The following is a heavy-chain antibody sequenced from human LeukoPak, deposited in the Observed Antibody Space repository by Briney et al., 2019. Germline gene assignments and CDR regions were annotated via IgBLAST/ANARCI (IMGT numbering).Heavy chain of an antibody. J-gene: IGHJ4*02. CDR2: IYHGGST. CDR3: ARDHGSGSLDY. Sequence: SETLSLTCTVSGYSISSGYYWGWIRQPPGKGLEWIGSIYHGGSTYYNPSLKSRVTISVDTSKNQFSLKLSSVTAADTAVYYCARDHGSGSLDYWGQGTLVTVSS. D-gene: IGHD3-10*01. CDR1: GYSISSGYY. V-gene: IGHV4-38-2*02.